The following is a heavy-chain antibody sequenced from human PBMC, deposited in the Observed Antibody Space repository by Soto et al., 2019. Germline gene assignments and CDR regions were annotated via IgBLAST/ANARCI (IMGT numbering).Heavy chain of an antibody. CDR1: GFTFSTQA. CDR2: ISGLGGPTNTAGST. D-gene: IGHD3-16*01. Sequence: EVQLLESGGGLVQPGGSLRLSCAGSGFTFSTQALTWVRQAPGKGLEWVSTISGLGGPTNTAGSTNYADSEKGRFTISRDNSKDTLYLQMNNLRAEDTAVYYCAKQFGQNFDYWGQGTLVTVSS. V-gene: IGHV3-23*01. CDR3: AKQFGQNFDY. J-gene: IGHJ4*02.